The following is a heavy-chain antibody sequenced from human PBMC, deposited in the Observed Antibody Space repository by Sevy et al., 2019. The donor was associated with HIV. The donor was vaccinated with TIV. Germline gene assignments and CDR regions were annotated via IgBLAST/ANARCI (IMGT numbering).Heavy chain of an antibody. CDR2: LKSDVYGGTV. D-gene: IGHD6-13*01. V-gene: IGHV3-49*04. CDR1: GFTFGDYC. CDR3: TRWKAAQSIFDY. Sequence: GGFLRLSCTASGFTFGDYCMSWVRQAPGKGLEWVALLKSDVYGGTVDHAASVRGRFVISRDDSKTIAYLQMNDLKTDDTGVYYCTRWKAAQSIFDYWGQGALVTVSS. J-gene: IGHJ4*02.